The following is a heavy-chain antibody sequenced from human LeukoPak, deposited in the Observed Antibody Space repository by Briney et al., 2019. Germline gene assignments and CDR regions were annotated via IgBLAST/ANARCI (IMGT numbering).Heavy chain of an antibody. V-gene: IGHV4-59*08. CDR3: ARTSCGGGSCHFDY. Sequence: KSSETLSLTCTVSGGSIRSYYWSWIRQPPGKGLEWVGYIFYSGTTDSNPSLRSRVTISVDTSKNQFSLKLSSVTAADTAVYYCARTSCGGGSCHFDYGGGEPLVTVS. D-gene: IGHD2-15*01. J-gene: IGHJ4*02. CDR2: IFYSGTT. CDR1: GGSIRSYY.